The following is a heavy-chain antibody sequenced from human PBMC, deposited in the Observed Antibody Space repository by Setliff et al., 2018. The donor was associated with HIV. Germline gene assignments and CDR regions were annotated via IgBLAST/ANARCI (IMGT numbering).Heavy chain of an antibody. V-gene: IGHV4-38-2*01. J-gene: IGHJ4*02. CDR1: GYSINNIHY. Sequence: KTSESLSLTCDVSGYSINNIHYWGWIRQPPGKGLECLGNIYDGGTTYHNPSLKGRVTISIDTSKAQFPLKLISVTAADTAVYYCVRRDVSFLFGQFDSWGQGILVTVSS. CDR2: IYDGGTT. D-gene: IGHD3-10*02. CDR3: VRRDVSFLFGQFDS.